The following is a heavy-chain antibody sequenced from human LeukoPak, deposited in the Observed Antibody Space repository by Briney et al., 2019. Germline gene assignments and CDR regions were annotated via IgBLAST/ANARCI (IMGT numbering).Heavy chain of an antibody. D-gene: IGHD6-19*01. Sequence: GESLKISCAASGFTFSAYSMTWVRQAPGKGLEWVSFISPTSDIVFYAASVKGRFTISRDNAKNSLYLQMNSLRDEDTAVYYCARVRSGWYDDYWGQGTLVTVSS. CDR1: GFTFSAYS. V-gene: IGHV3-48*02. CDR3: ARVRSGWYDDY. J-gene: IGHJ4*02. CDR2: ISPTSDIV.